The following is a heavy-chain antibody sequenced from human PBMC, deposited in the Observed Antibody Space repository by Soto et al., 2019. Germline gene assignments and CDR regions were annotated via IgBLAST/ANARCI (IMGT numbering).Heavy chain of an antibody. V-gene: IGHV4-4*02. Sequence: SETLSLTCAVSGGSISSSNWWSWVRQPPGKGLEWIGEIYHSGSTNYNPSLKSRVTISVDKSENQFSLKLSSVTAADTAVYYCARARGSGTLYDMDVWGQGTTVTVSS. D-gene: IGHD3-10*01. J-gene: IGHJ6*02. CDR3: ARARGSGTLYDMDV. CDR2: IYHSGST. CDR1: GGSISSSNW.